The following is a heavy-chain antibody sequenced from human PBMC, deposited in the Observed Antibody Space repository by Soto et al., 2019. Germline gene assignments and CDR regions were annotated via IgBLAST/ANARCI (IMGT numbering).Heavy chain of an antibody. CDR2: VSYDGSNK. CDR1: GFTFNSYA. D-gene: IGHD3-22*01. CDR3: AREGDSSGCYFDY. V-gene: IGHV3-30-3*01. Sequence: QVQLVDSGGGVVQPGRSLRLSCAASGFTFNSYAMHWVRQAPGKGLEWVAVVSYDGSNKYYADSVKGRFTISRDNSKNTLYLQMISLRTEDTAVYYCAREGDSSGCYFDYWGQGTLVTVSS. J-gene: IGHJ4*02.